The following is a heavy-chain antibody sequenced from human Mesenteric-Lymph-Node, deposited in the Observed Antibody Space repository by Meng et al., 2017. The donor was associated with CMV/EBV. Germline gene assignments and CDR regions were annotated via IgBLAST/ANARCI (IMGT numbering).Heavy chain of an antibody. Sequence: SLKISCVVSGFTFDDYDMHWVRQAPGKGLEWVSGSSWNGDTMGYADSVKGRFTISRDNAKNSLHLQMNSLRAEDTAVYICARNIGGWYDYWGQGTLVTVSS. CDR3: ARNIGGWYDY. D-gene: IGHD6-19*01. V-gene: IGHV3-9*01. CDR1: GFTFDDYD. CDR2: SSWNGDTM. J-gene: IGHJ4*02.